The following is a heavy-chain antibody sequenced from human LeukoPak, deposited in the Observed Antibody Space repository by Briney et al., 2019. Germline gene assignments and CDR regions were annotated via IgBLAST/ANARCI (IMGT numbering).Heavy chain of an antibody. CDR1: GGSISSSSYY. J-gene: IGHJ4*02. Sequence: SETLSLTCTVSGGSISSSSYYWGWIRQPPGKGLEWIGSIYYSGSTYYNPSLKSRVTISVDTSKNQFSLKLSSVTAADTAVYYCARDLSGSYFGPDYWGQGTLVTVSS. D-gene: IGHD1-26*01. CDR2: IYYSGST. V-gene: IGHV4-39*02. CDR3: ARDLSGSYFGPDY.